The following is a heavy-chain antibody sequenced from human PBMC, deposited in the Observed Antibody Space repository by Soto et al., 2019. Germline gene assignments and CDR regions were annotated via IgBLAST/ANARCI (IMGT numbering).Heavy chain of an antibody. Sequence: EVQLLESGGGLVQPGGSLRLSFAASGFTFSSHVMRWVRQAPGKGLEWVSGISTGGGSTDYADSVKGRFTISRDNSKNTLHLQMKSLRAEDTAVYYCARRREIIASAGSFDYWGQGTLVTVSS. D-gene: IGHD6-25*01. J-gene: IGHJ4*02. CDR3: ARRREIIASAGSFDY. CDR1: GFTFSSHV. CDR2: ISTGGGST. V-gene: IGHV3-23*01.